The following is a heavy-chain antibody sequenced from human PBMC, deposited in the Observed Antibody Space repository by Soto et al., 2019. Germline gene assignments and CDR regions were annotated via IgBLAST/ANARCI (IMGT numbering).Heavy chain of an antibody. CDR2: FDPEDGET. V-gene: IGHV1-24*01. J-gene: IGHJ4*02. D-gene: IGHD1-26*01. Sequence: ASVKVSCKVSGYTLTELSMHWVRQAPGKGLEWMGGFDPEDGETIYAQKFQGRVTMTEDTSTDTAYMELSSLRSEDSAVYYCATRNGVGATPFDYWGQGTLVTVSS. CDR1: GYTLTELS. CDR3: ATRNGVGATPFDY.